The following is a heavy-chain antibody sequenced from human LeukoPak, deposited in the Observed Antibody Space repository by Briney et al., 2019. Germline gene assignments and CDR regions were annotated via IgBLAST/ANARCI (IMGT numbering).Heavy chain of an antibody. V-gene: IGHV4-38-2*02. CDR2: IYHSGST. CDR3: ARRYGYCSSTSCWD. Sequence: SVTLSLTCTVSGYSNSSGYYWGWIRQPPGKGLEWIGSIYHSGSTYYNPSLKSRVTISVDTSKNQFSLKLSSVTAADTAVYYCARRYGYCSSTSCWDWGQGTLVTVSS. J-gene: IGHJ4*02. CDR1: GYSNSSGYY. D-gene: IGHD2-2*03.